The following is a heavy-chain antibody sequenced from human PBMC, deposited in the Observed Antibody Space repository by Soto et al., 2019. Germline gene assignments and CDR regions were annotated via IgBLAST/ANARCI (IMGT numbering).Heavy chain of an antibody. J-gene: IGHJ3*02. V-gene: IGHV3-53*04. Sequence: GGSLRLSCAASGFTVSSNYMSWVRQAPGKGLEWVSVIYSGGSTYYADSVKGRFTISRHNSKNTLYLQMNSLRAEDTAVYYCARGTRAVAGAFDIWGQGTMVTVSS. CDR1: GFTVSSNY. D-gene: IGHD6-19*01. CDR2: IYSGGST. CDR3: ARGTRAVAGAFDI.